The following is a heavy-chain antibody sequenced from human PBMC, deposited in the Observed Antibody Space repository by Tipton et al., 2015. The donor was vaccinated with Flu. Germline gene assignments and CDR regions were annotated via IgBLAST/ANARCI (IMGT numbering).Heavy chain of an antibody. J-gene: IGHJ4*02. CDR1: GYSISSGYY. CDR3: ARVRSYYDSSGYYYAFDY. V-gene: IGHV4-61*02. Sequence: TLSLTCAVSGYSISSGYYWSWIRQPAGKGLEWIGRIYTSGSTNYNPSLKSRVTISVDTSKNQFSLKLSSVTAADTAVYYCARVRSYYDSSGYYYAFDYWGQGTLVTVSS. CDR2: IYTSGST. D-gene: IGHD3-22*01.